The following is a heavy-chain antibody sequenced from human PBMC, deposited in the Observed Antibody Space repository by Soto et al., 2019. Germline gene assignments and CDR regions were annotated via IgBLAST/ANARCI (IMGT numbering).Heavy chain of an antibody. J-gene: IGHJ3*02. Sequence: QVQLVESGGGVVQPGRSLRLSCAASGFTFSSYAMHWVRQAPGKGLEWVAVISYDGSNKYYADSVKGRFTISRDNSKNTLYLQMNSLRAEDTAVYYCAKDHVPYYYDNRGGGYAFDIWGQGTMVTVSS. CDR2: ISYDGSNK. V-gene: IGHV3-30-3*01. CDR3: AKDHVPYYYDNRGGGYAFDI. CDR1: GFTFSSYA. D-gene: IGHD3-22*01.